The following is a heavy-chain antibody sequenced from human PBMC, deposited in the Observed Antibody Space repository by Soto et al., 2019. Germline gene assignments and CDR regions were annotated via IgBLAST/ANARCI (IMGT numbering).Heavy chain of an antibody. CDR1: GFTFSISW. CDR2: IESDGRGT. D-gene: IGHD3-9*01. V-gene: IGHV3-74*01. J-gene: IGHJ5*02. Sequence: EVQLVESGGGLVQPGGSLRLSCAASGFTFSISWMHWVRQAPGKGLVWVSRIESDGRGTSYADSVKGRFTISRDNANNSLYLQMNSLAAEDTAVYYCARDDMKCRFDPWGEGTLVTVSS. CDR3: ARDDMKCRFDP.